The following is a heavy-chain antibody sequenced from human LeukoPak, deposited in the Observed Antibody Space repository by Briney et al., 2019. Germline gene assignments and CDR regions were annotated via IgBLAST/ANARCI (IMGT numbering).Heavy chain of an antibody. J-gene: IGHJ4*02. CDR1: GGSFSGYY. Sequence: SETLSLTCAVYGGSFSGYYWSWIRQPPGKGLEWVGYIYFSGSTNYNPSLKSRVTVSVDTSKNQFSLKLTPVTAADTAVYYCARFEGYDILTGYAYHFDYWGQGIPVTVSS. D-gene: IGHD3-9*01. CDR2: IYFSGST. CDR3: ARFEGYDILTGYAYHFDY. V-gene: IGHV4-59*01.